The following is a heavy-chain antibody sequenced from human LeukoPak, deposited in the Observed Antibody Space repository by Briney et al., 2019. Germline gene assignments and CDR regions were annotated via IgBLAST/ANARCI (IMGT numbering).Heavy chain of an antibody. D-gene: IGHD2-15*01. V-gene: IGHV3-23*01. CDR3: AKSRIFGWFDP. J-gene: IGHJ5*02. CDR2: ISGSGGST. Sequence: GGSLRLSCAASGFTFSSYAMSWVRQAPGKRLEWVSAISGSGGSTYYADSVKGRFTISRDNSKNTLYLRMNSLRAEDTAVYYCAKSRIFGWFDPWGQGTLVTVSS. CDR1: GFTFSSYA.